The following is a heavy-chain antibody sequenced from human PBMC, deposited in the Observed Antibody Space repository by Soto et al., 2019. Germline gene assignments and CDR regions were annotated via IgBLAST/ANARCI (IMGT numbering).Heavy chain of an antibody. J-gene: IGHJ4*02. CDR3: ARRKYSGTFWSLDY. CDR2: IFYSGIT. D-gene: IGHD1-26*01. CDR1: GGTISSSSYY. Sequence: SETLSLTCTVSGGTISSSSYYWGWIRQPPGKGLEWIGNIFYSGITYYNPSLKSRVAMSVDTSKNQFSLNLTSVTAADTAVYYCARRKYSGTFWSLDYWGRGTQVTDSS. V-gene: IGHV4-39*01.